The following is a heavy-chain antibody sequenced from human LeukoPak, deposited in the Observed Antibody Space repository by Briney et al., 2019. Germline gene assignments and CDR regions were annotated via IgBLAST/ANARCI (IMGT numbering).Heavy chain of an antibody. CDR3: ARGHGEGSSSYGKADY. CDR1: GYTFTSYG. CDR2: ISAYNGNT. V-gene: IGHV1-18*01. J-gene: IGHJ4*02. Sequence: ASVKVSCKASGYTFTSYGISWVRQAPGQGLEWMGWISAYNGNTNYAQKFQGRVTMTTDTSTSTAYMELRSLRSDDTAVYYCARGHGEGSSSYGKADYWGQGTLVTVSS. D-gene: IGHD5-18*01.